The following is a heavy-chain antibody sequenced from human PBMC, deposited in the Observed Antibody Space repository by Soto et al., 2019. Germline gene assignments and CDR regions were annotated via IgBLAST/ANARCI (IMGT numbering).Heavy chain of an antibody. CDR1: GFTFSICA. V-gene: IGHV3-23*01. CDR3: AKAVGSGWYYFDD. Sequence: GGSLCLSCAASGFTFSICAMSWVRHAPAEGREGVSAISGNGGSTYYAESLKGRVTISRDTSKNTLYLQMNCLSAADTAVYYCAKAVGSGWYYFDDWGQGARVTVSS. J-gene: IGHJ4*02. D-gene: IGHD6-19*01. CDR2: ISGNGGST.